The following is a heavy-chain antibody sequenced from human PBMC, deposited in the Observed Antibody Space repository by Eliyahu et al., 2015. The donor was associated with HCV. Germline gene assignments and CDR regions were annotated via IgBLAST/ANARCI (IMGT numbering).Heavy chain of an antibody. J-gene: IGHJ4*02. Sequence: EVQLVESGGGLGQPGGSLRLSCAASGFXFSSYAMSWVRQAPGKGLGWVSGISGSGGSTYYADSVKGRCTISRDNSKNTLYLQMNSLRAEDAAVYYCAKEIGYSYAYTRVDYWGQGILVTVSS. CDR1: GFXFSSYA. V-gene: IGHV3-23*04. CDR3: AKEIGYSYAYTRVDY. CDR2: ISGSGGST. D-gene: IGHD5-18*01.